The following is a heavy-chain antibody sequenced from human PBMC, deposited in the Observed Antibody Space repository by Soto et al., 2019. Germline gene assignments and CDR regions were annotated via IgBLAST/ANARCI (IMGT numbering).Heavy chain of an antibody. CDR3: ARPIVATETLDY. Sequence: SETLSLTWTVSGGSMISYCWSWIRQPPGRGLEWIGFIYYAGSTKYNPSLNSRGTISVDTSKNQFSLTVTSVTAADTAVYCCARPIVATETLDYWRQGTLVTVSS. CDR1: GGSMISYC. V-gene: IGHV4-59*08. CDR2: IYYAGST. J-gene: IGHJ4*02. D-gene: IGHD5-12*01.